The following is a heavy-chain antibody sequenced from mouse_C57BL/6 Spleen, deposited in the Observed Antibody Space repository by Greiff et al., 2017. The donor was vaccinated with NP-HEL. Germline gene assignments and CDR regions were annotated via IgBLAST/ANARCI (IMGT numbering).Heavy chain of an antibody. D-gene: IGHD4-1*01. Sequence: VQLKQSGPELVKPGASVKIPCKASGYTFTDYNMDWVKQSHGKSLEWIGDINPNNGGTIYNQKFKGKATLTVDKSSSTAYMELRSLTSEDTAVYYCARVVWDDYAMDYWGQGTSVTVSS. CDR1: GYTFTDYN. CDR3: ARVVWDDYAMDY. CDR2: INPNNGGT. V-gene: IGHV1-18*01. J-gene: IGHJ4*01.